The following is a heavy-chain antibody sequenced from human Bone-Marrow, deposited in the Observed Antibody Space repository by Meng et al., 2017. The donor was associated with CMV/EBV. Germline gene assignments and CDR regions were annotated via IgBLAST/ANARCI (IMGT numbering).Heavy chain of an antibody. D-gene: IGHD2-2*02. CDR3: ARESPHYKYCSSTSCYRQIDY. CDR2: IYYSGST. Sequence: SETLSLTCTVYGGSISSSSYYWGWIRQPPGKGLEWIGSIYYSGSTYYNPSLKSRVTISVDTSKNQFSLKLSSMTAADTAVYYCARESPHYKYCSSTSCYRQIDYWGQGTLVTVSS. V-gene: IGHV4-39*07. CDR1: GGSISSSSYY. J-gene: IGHJ4*02.